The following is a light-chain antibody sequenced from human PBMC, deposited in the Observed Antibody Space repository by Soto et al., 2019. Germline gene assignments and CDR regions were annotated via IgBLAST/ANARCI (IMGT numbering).Light chain of an antibody. V-gene: IGKV1-6*01. CDR1: QGIRND. J-gene: IGKJ2*01. CDR3: LQDYNYPYT. Sequence: AIQMTQSPSSLSASLGDRVTITCRASQGIRNDLGWYQQKPGKAPKFLIYGASSLQSGVPSRFSGSGSGTDFTLTICRLQPEDFATYYCLQDYNYPYTFGQGTNLEIK. CDR2: GAS.